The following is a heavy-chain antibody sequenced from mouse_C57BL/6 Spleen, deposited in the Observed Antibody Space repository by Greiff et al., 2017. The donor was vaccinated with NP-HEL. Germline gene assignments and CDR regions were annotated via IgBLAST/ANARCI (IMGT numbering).Heavy chain of an antibody. CDR1: GYTFTSYW. V-gene: IGHV1-64*01. J-gene: IGHJ4*01. CDR2: IHPNSGST. Sequence: QVQLQQPGAELVKPGASVKLSCKASGYTFTSYWMHWVKQRPGQGLEWIGMIHPNSGSTNYNEKFKSKATLTVDKSSSTAYMQLSSLTSEDSAVYYCARSEYYSNYVGAMDYWGQGTSVTVSS. CDR3: ARSEYYSNYVGAMDY. D-gene: IGHD2-5*01.